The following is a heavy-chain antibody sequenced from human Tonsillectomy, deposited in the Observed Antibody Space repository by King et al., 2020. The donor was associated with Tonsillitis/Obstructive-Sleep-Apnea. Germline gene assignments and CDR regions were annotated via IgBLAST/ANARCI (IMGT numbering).Heavy chain of an antibody. V-gene: IGHV3-43*01. CDR3: AGGLAPYH. D-gene: IGHD3/OR15-3a*01. CDR1: GFTFDDFT. CDR2: ISWDGGST. Sequence: VQLVESGGVVVQPGGSLRLSCEASGFTFDDFTMHWVRQAPGKGLEWVSLISWDGGSTNYADSLKGRFTIARDNSKNSLYLQMNSLKTEDTAVYYCAGGLAPYHWGQGTLVTVSS. J-gene: IGHJ4*02.